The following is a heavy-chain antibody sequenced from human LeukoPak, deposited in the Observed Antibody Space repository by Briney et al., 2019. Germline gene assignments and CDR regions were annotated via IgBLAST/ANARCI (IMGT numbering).Heavy chain of an antibody. CDR2: LSRGGGST. Sequence: GSLRLSCTGSGFPFNMFAMNWVRQAPGQGLEWVSGLSRGGGSTNYADSVKGRFTMSRDTSKSMVFLQMNDLRPEDTAVYYCAKEQRIRHCSEGVCMEGYYFDYWGQGSLVTVSS. J-gene: IGHJ4*02. V-gene: IGHV3-23*01. D-gene: IGHD2-8*01. CDR3: AKEQRIRHCSEGVCMEGYYFDY. CDR1: GFPFNMFA.